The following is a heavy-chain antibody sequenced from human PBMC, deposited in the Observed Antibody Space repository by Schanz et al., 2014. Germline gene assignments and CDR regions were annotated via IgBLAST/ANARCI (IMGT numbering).Heavy chain of an antibody. CDR3: ARDGIGADKR. J-gene: IGHJ4*02. CDR2: INPNNGGT. V-gene: IGHV1-2*02. D-gene: IGHD6-13*01. Sequence: QVQLVQSGAEVKKPRASVKVSCKASAYSLTGYYLHWVRQAPGQGLEWMGWINPNNGGTNYAQKFQGRVTMTRDTSISTAYMEMTRLTSDDTAVYYCARDGIGADKRWGQGTLVTVSS. CDR1: AYSLTGYY.